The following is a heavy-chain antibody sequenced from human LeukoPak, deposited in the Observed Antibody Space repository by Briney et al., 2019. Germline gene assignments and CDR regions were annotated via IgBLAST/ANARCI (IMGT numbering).Heavy chain of an antibody. V-gene: IGHV3-7*01. J-gene: IGHJ4*02. CDR3: AREEMYYDILTGYFMYYFDY. CDR1: GFTFSSYW. D-gene: IGHD3-9*01. CDR2: IKQDGSEK. Sequence: PGGSLRLSCAASGFTFSSYWMSWVRQAPGKGLEWVANIKQDGSEKYYVDSVKGRFTISRDNAKNSLYLQMNSLRAEDTAVYYCAREEMYYDILTGYFMYYFDYWGQGTLVTVSS.